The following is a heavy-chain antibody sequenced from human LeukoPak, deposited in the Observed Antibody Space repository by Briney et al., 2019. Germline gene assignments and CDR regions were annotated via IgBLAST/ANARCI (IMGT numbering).Heavy chain of an antibody. CDR3: ARDRSPGAFDI. J-gene: IGHJ3*02. D-gene: IGHD7-27*01. V-gene: IGHV3-21*01. CDR1: GFDFRSYS. CDR2: ISSSSGYI. Sequence: GGSLRLSCAASGFDFRSYSMNWVRQAPGKGLEWVSSISSSSGYIYYADSVKGRFTISRDNAKNSLYLQMNSLRAEDTAVYYCARDRSPGAFDIWGQGTMVTVSS.